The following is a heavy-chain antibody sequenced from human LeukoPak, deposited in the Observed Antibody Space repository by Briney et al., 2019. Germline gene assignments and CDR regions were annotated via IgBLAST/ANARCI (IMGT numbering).Heavy chain of an antibody. CDR3: ARGRSPRFATMIVVVTKGYYFDY. V-gene: IGHV1-8*01. Sequence: GASVKVSCKASGYTFTSYDINWVRQATGQGLEWMGWMNPNRGNTGYAQKFQGRVTMTRNTSISTAYMELSSLRSEDTAVYYCARGRSPRFATMIVVVTKGYYFDYWGQGTLVTVSS. D-gene: IGHD3-22*01. CDR1: GYTFTSYD. CDR2: MNPNRGNT. J-gene: IGHJ4*02.